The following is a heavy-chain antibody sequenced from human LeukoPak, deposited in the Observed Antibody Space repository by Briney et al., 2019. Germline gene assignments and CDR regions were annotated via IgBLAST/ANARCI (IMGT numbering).Heavy chain of an antibody. CDR2: ISAYNGNT. J-gene: IGHJ5*02. CDR1: GYTFTSYG. CDR3: ARDPLLLGDIVVVPAAIWFDP. Sequence: ASVKVSCKASGYTFTSYGISWVRQAPGQGLEWMGWISAYNGNTNYAQKLQGRVTMTTDTSTSTAYMERRSLRSDDTAVYYCARDPLLLGDIVVVPAAIWFDPWAQGTLVTVSS. D-gene: IGHD2-2*01. V-gene: IGHV1-18*01.